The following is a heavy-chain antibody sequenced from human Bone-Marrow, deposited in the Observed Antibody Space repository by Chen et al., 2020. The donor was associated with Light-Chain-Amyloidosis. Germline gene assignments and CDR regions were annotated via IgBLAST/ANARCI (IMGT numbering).Heavy chain of an antibody. D-gene: IGHD3-10*01. CDR2: IKQDGSEK. CDR1: GFTFSSYW. CDR3: ARGRYFDY. J-gene: IGHJ4*02. Sequence: PPCAASGFTFSSYWMSWVRQAPGKGLEWVANIKQDGSEKYYVDSXXXXXXXXXXXXXXXXXXXXXXXRAEDTAVYYCARGRYFDYWGQGTLVTVSS. V-gene: IGHV3-7*01.